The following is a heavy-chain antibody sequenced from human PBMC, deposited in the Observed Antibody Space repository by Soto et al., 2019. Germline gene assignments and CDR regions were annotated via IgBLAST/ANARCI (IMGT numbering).Heavy chain of an antibody. Sequence: PGGSLRLSCAASVFTFSSPAMSWVRQAPGKGLEWVSTISSAGDNTYSADSVKGRFTISRDNSKNTLYLQMNSLRAEDTAVYYCAKDFDSYSSGRYGMDIWGQGTRVTVAS. CDR1: VFTFSSPA. CDR2: ISSAGDNT. D-gene: IGHD6-19*01. J-gene: IGHJ6*02. V-gene: IGHV3-23*01. CDR3: AKDFDSYSSGRYGMDI.